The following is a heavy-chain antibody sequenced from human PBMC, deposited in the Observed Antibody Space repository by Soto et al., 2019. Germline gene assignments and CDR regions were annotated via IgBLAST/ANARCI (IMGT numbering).Heavy chain of an antibody. D-gene: IGHD6-13*01. CDR2: INHSGST. V-gene: IGHV4-34*01. Sequence: QVQLQQWGAGLLKPSETRSLTCAVYGGSFSGYYWSWIRQPPGKGLEWIGEINHSGSTNYNPSLKNRVTISVDTSKNQFSLKLSSVTAADTAVYYCARGRTGYSSSWYFNYWGQGTLVTVSS. CDR3: ARGRTGYSSSWYFNY. J-gene: IGHJ4*02. CDR1: GGSFSGYY.